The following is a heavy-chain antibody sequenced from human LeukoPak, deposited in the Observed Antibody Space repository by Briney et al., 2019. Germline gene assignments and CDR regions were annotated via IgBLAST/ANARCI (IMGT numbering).Heavy chain of an antibody. J-gene: IGHJ6*02. CDR2: INPKTGAT. CDR1: GYTFSAYY. Sequence: GASVKVSCKASGYTFSAYYMHWVRQAPGQGLEWMGWINPKTGATNYAQKFQGRVSMTRDTSISTAFMELSRLRFDDTAVYYCARDQQLVGINYCSSYTMDFWGQGTTVTVSS. CDR3: ARDQQLVGINYCSSYTMDF. V-gene: IGHV1-2*02. D-gene: IGHD6-6*01.